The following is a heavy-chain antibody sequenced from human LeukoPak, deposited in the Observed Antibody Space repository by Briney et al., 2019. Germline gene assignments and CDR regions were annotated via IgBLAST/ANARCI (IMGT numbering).Heavy chain of an antibody. CDR2: INLSNDDT. J-gene: IGHJ4*01. D-gene: IGHD3-22*01. V-gene: IGHV1-2*04. CDR1: GYTFTGYY. CDR3: ARGYYYDSSGYYQLD. Sequence: ASVKVSCKASGYTFTGYYMHWVRQAPGQGLEWMGWINLSNDDTNYAQKFQGWVTMTRDTSISTAYVELSRLRSDDTAVYYCARGYYYDSSGYYQLD.